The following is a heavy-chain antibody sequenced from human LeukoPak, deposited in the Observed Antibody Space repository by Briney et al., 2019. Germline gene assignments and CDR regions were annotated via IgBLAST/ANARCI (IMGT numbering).Heavy chain of an antibody. CDR1: GYTFTGYY. Sequence: ASVTVSCKASGYTFTGYYMHWVRQAPGQGLEWMGWINPNSGGTNYAQRFQGRVTMTRDTSISTAYMELSRLRSDDTAVYYCASDGELRGYPLEGWGQGTLVTVSS. CDR3: ASDGELRGYPLEG. J-gene: IGHJ4*02. V-gene: IGHV1-2*02. D-gene: IGHD3-22*01. CDR2: INPNSGGT.